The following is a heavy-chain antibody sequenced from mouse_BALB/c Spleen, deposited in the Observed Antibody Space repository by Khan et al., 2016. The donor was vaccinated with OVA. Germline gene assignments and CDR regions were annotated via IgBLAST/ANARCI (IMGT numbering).Heavy chain of an antibody. Sequence: QVQLKESGPGLVAPSQSLSITCTISGISLTNYGVHWVRQPPGKGLEWLVVIWSDGSTTYNSALKSRLTISKDNSKSQIFLKMNSLQTDDTAMYFCARQPYYHYNIMDYWGQGTSVTVSS. CDR2: IWSDGST. D-gene: IGHD2-10*01. CDR1: GISLTNYG. V-gene: IGHV2-6-1*01. J-gene: IGHJ4*01. CDR3: ARQPYYHYNIMDY.